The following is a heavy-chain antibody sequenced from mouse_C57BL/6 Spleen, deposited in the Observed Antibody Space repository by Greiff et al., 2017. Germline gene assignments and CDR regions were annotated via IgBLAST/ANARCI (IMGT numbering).Heavy chain of an antibody. J-gene: IGHJ2*01. CDR3: ASYYGSSYY. CDR1: GFTFSSYA. CDR2: ISDGGSYT. V-gene: IGHV5-4*01. D-gene: IGHD1-1*01. Sequence: EVQVVESGGGLVKPGGSLKLSCAASGFTFSSYAMSWVRQTPEKRLEWVATISDGGSYTYYPDNVKGRFTISRDNAKNNLYLHMSHLKSEDTAMYYCASYYGSSYYWGQGTTLTVSS.